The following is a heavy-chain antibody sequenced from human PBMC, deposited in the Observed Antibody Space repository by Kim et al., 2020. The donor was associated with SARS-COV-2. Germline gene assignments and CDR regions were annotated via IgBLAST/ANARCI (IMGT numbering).Heavy chain of an antibody. CDR3: ARITGGDRLLYSAFDI. CDR2: IYYSGST. J-gene: IGHJ3*02. D-gene: IGHD2-2*02. V-gene: IGHV4-59*08. Sequence: SETLSLTCTVSGGSISSYYWSWIRQPPGKGLEWIGYIYYSGSTNYNPSLKSRVTISVDTSKNQFSLKLSSVTAADTAVYYCARITGGDRLLYSAFDIWGQGTMVTVSS. CDR1: GGSISSYY.